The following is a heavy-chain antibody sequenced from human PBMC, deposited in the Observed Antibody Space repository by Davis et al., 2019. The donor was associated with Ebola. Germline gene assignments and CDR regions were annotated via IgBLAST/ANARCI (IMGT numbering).Heavy chain of an antibody. CDR2: ISGTGGST. D-gene: IGHD3-22*01. CDR1: GFIFSTYA. V-gene: IGHV3-23*01. J-gene: IGHJ4*02. CDR3: ASSGYDFSQIYQFINAYYDSSGYSDY. Sequence: PGGSLRLSCAASGFIFSTYAMSWVRQTPGKGLEWVSVISGTGGSTYYAVSVRGRFTISRDNSNNTLFLQMNSLRAEDTAVYYCASSGYDFSQIYQFINAYYDSSGYSDYWGQGTLVTVSS.